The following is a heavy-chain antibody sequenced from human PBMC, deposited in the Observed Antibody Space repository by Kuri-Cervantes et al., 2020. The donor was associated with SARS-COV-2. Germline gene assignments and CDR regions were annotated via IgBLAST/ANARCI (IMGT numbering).Heavy chain of an antibody. CDR2: ISYDGSNK. V-gene: IGHV3-30*06. D-gene: IGHD3-22*01. J-gene: IGHJ6*02. CDR3: ASRRDPGYYYGMDV. CDR1: RFTFSSYG. Sequence: GGSLRLSCAASRFTFSSYGMHWVRQAPGKGLEWVAVISYDGSNKYYADSVKGRFTISRDNSKNTLYLQMNSLRAEDTAVYYCASRRDPGYYYGMDVWGQGTTVTVSS.